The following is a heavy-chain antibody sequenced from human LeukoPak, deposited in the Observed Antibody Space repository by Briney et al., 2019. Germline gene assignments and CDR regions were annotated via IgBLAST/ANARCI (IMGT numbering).Heavy chain of an antibody. D-gene: IGHD1-26*01. V-gene: IGHV3-33*01. CDR2: IWYDGSNK. Sequence: GSLSLSCAASGFTFSSYGMHWVRQAPGKGLEWVAVIWYDGSNKYYADSVKGRFTISRDNSKNTLYLQMNSLRAEDTAVYYCARDLSGRYYLGYFDYWGQGTLVTVSS. J-gene: IGHJ4*02. CDR1: GFTFSSYG. CDR3: ARDLSGRYYLGYFDY.